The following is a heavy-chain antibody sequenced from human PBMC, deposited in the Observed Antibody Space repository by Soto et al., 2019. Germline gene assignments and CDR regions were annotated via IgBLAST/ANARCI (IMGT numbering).Heavy chain of an antibody. CDR3: ARVRRGIDTGYSSSWSFDY. D-gene: IGHD6-13*01. V-gene: IGHV1-18*01. J-gene: IGHJ4*02. CDR1: GYTFTSYG. CDR2: ISAYNGNT. Sequence: QVQLVQSGAEVKKPGASVKVSCKASGYTFTSYGISWVRQAPGQGLEWMGWISAYNGNTNYAQKLQGRVTMTTDTSTSTAYMELRSLRSDDTAVYYCARVRRGIDTGYSSSWSFDYWGQGTLVTVSS.